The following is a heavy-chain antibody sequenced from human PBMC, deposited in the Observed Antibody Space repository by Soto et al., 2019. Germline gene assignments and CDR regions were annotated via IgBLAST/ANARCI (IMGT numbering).Heavy chain of an antibody. CDR1: GGSVSSGSYY. V-gene: IGHV4-61*01. D-gene: IGHD5-12*01. CDR2: IYYSGST. CDR3: ARDRSEVATPTYYYYGMDV. Sequence: PSETLSLTCTVSGGSVSSGSYYWRWIRQPPGKGLEWIGYIYYSGSTNYNPSLKSRVTISVDTSKNQFSLKLSSVTAADTAVYYCARDRSEVATPTYYYYGMDVWGQGTTVTVSS. J-gene: IGHJ6*02.